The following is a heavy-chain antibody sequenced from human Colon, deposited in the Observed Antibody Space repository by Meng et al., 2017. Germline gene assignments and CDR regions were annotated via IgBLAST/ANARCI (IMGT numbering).Heavy chain of an antibody. CDR1: GGSINSSNW. CDR2: IYHGGNT. Sequence: QVQLQESGPGLVKPSGTLSLTCAVSGGSINSSNWWLWVRQPPGKGLEWLGEIYHGGNTNYNPSLKSRVTLSLDKSKNQFSLRLTSVTAADTAMYYCSRGVVAGAMVWFDPWGPGTPVTVSS. CDR3: SRGVVAGAMVWFDP. V-gene: IGHV4-4*02. J-gene: IGHJ5*02. D-gene: IGHD2-2*01.